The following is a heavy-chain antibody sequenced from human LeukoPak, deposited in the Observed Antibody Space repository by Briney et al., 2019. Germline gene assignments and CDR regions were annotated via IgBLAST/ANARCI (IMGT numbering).Heavy chain of an antibody. J-gene: IGHJ4*02. D-gene: IGHD3-16*02. Sequence: SETLSPTCTVSGGPLSSSSYYWGWVRQPPREGLGGVGGIYFSGSTYYNPSLKSRVTISVDTSKNQFSLKPSSVTAADTAVYYCARAYDYVWGSYRRDYFDYWGQGTLVTVSS. V-gene: IGHV4-39*07. CDR3: ARAYDYVWGSYRRDYFDY. CDR2: IYFSGST. CDR1: GGPLSSSSYY.